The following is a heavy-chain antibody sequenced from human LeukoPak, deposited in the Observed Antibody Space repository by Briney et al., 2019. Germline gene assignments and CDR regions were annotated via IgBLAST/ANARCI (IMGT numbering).Heavy chain of an antibody. CDR3: AKSNGYGLIDI. J-gene: IGHJ4*02. D-gene: IGHD3-22*01. CDR2: IYHSGST. CDR1: GGSISSSNW. Sequence: SGTLSLTCAVSGGSISSSNWWSWVRQPPGKGLEWIGEIYHSGSTNYNPSLKSRVTISLDTSRNQFSLKLNSVTAADTAVYYCAKSNGYGLIDIWGQGTLVTVSS. V-gene: IGHV4-4*02.